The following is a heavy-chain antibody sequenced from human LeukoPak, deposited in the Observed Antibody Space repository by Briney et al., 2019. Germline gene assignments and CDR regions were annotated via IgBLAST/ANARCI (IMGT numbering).Heavy chain of an antibody. Sequence: ASVKVSCKASGGTFSSYTISWVRQAPGQGLEWMGRIIPILGIANYAQKFQGRVTITADKSTSTAYMELSSLRSEDTAVYYCARDLNDYGYYVWFDPWGQGTLVTVSS. CDR2: IIPILGIA. V-gene: IGHV1-69*04. CDR3: ARDLNDYGYYVWFDP. J-gene: IGHJ5*02. D-gene: IGHD4-17*01. CDR1: GGTFSSYT.